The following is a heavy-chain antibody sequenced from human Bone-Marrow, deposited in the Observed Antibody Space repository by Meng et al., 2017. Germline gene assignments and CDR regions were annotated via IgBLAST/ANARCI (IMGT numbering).Heavy chain of an antibody. D-gene: IGHD5-12*01. CDR2: INPNRGGT. V-gene: IGHV1-2*06. CDR3: ARDSTSAYADS. Sequence: AQPVQSGPALQKPGASVTVSCKASGYTFTGYHINWVRQSPGQGLGCMGRINPNRGGTNYAQNFQGRVKMTRDTSISTVYMELSRLTSDDTAVYYCARDSTSAYADSWGQGTLVTVSS. J-gene: IGHJ4*02. CDR1: GYTFTGYH.